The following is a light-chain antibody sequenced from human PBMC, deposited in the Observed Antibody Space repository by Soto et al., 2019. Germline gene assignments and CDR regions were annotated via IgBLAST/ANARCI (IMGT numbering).Light chain of an antibody. CDR1: QSLIHSDGNTY. V-gene: IGKV2-30*02. J-gene: IGKJ1*01. CDR2: KVS. CDR3: MQGTHWPWT. Sequence: DVVMTQSPLSLPVTLGQPASISCRSSQSLIHSDGNTYLNWFQQRPGQSPRRLIYKVSDRDSGVPDRFSGRGSGIDFTLKISRVEAEDVGVYYCMQGTHWPWTFGQGTEVEMK.